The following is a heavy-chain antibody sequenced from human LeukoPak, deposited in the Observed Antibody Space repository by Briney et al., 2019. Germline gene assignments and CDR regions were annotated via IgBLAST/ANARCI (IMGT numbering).Heavy chain of an antibody. V-gene: IGHV4-59*01. CDR2: IYYSGST. Sequence: SENLSLTCTVAGGSISSYYWSWIRQPPGKGLEWIGYIYYSGSTNYNPSLKSRVTISVDTSKNQFSLKLSSVTAADTAVYYCAREKPSSSWYSDFDYWGQGTLVTVSS. J-gene: IGHJ4*02. CDR3: AREKPSSSWYSDFDY. CDR1: GGSISSYY. D-gene: IGHD6-13*01.